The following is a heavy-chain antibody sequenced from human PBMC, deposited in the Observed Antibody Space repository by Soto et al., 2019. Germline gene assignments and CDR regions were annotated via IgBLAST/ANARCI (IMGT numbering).Heavy chain of an antibody. CDR1: GFTFDDYA. CDR2: INFNSGII. J-gene: IGHJ3*02. D-gene: IGHD3-22*01. Sequence: EVQLVESGGGLVQPGRSLRLSCAASGFTFDDYAMHWVRQVPGKGLEWVSGINFNSGIIEYADSVKGRFTISRDNAKNSLYLQMNSLRAEDTALYYCAKDIGITMIVRVFDIWGQGTMVTVSS. CDR3: AKDIGITMIVRVFDI. V-gene: IGHV3-9*01.